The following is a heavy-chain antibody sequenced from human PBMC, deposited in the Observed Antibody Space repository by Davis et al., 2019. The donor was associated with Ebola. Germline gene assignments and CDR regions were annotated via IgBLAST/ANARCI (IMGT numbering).Heavy chain of an antibody. CDR3: TREVTMTYIWFDP. V-gene: IGHV3-53*01. J-gene: IGHJ5*02. D-gene: IGHD4-17*01. Sequence: GGSLRLSCAASGFTVSSSYMSWVRQAPGKGLEWVSVIYSGGSTYYADSVKGRFTISRDNAKNSLYLQMNSLRAEDTAFYHCTREVTMTYIWFDPWGQGTLVTVSS. CDR1: GFTVSSSY. CDR2: IYSGGST.